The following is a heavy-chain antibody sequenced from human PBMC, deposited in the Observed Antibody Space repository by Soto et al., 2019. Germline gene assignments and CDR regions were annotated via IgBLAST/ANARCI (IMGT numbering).Heavy chain of an antibody. CDR2: IWYDGSNK. D-gene: IGHD3-10*01. J-gene: IGHJ6*02. Sequence: PGGSLRLSCAACGFTLSSYGMHWVRQAPGKGLEWVAVIWYDGSNKYYADSVKGRFTISRDNSKNTLYLQMNSLRAEDTAVYYCARGMGEDYYYGMDVWGQGTTVTVSS. CDR1: GFTLSSYG. V-gene: IGHV3-33*01. CDR3: ARGMGEDYYYGMDV.